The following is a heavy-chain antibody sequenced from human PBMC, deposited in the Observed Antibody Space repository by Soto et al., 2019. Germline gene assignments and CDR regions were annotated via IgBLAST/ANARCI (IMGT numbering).Heavy chain of an antibody. V-gene: IGHV4-31*03. CDR1: GGSINSGGYY. D-gene: IGHD3-9*01. J-gene: IGHJ6*02. CDR2: IYYSGST. Sequence: QVQLQESGPGLVKPSQTLSLTCTVSGGSINSGGYYWSWIRQHPGKGLEWIGYIYYSGSTYYNPSLKSRITLSVATSKNQFSLKVSSVTAADTAVYYCARAPDILTGYPPYYGLDVWGQGTTVTVSS. CDR3: ARAPDILTGYPPYYGLDV.